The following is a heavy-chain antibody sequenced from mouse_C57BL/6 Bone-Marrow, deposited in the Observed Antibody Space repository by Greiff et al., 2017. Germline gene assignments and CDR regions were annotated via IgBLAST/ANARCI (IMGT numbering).Heavy chain of an antibody. CDR1: GYTFTDHT. V-gene: IGHV1-78*01. Sequence: VQLQQSDAELVKPGASVKISCKVSGYTFTDHTIHWMKQRPEQGLEWIGFIYPRDGSTKYNEKFKGKATLTADKSSSTAYMQLNSLTSEDSAVYFWARRRDRQLRLRYAYWGQGTLVTVSA. J-gene: IGHJ3*01. D-gene: IGHD3-2*02. CDR2: IYPRDGST. CDR3: ARRRDRQLRLRYAY.